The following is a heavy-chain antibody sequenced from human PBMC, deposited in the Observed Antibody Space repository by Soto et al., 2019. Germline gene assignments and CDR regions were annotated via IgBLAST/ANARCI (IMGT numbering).Heavy chain of an antibody. V-gene: IGHV4-30-4*01. CDR2: VYYSGTT. Sequence: SETLSLTCTVTGAFVSCGDYYWTWIRQSPGKGLEWIGYVYYSGTTSYNPSLKSRVSISADTSKNQFSLKLTSVTAADTAVYYCVRDDYDYVMDVWGQGTTVTVSS. CDR1: GAFVSCGDYY. J-gene: IGHJ6*02. CDR3: VRDDYDYVMDV.